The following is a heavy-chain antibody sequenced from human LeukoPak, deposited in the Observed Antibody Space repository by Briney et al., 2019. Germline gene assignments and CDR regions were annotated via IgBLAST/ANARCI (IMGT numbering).Heavy chain of an antibody. CDR3: ARDANNWFDP. V-gene: IGHV1-8*02. CDR1: GYTFTSYF. J-gene: IGHJ5*02. CDR2: MNPNSGNT. Sequence: GASVKVSCKASGYTFTSYFMHWVRQAPGQGLEWMGWMNPNSGNTGYAQKFQGRVTMTRNTSISTAYMELSSLRSEDTAVYYCARDANNWFDPWGQGTLVTVSS.